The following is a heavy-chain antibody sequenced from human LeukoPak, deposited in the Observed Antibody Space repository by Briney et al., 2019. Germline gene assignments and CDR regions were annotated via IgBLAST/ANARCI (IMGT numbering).Heavy chain of an antibody. V-gene: IGHV1-8*01. CDR3: ARVTSGAGYNWFDA. D-gene: IGHD1-26*01. J-gene: IGHJ5*02. Sequence: GASVKVSCKASGYTFTSYDINWVRQATGQGLEWMGWMNPNSGNAGYAQKFQGRVTMTRYSSISTAYMELSSLRSEDTAVYYCARVTSGAGYNWFDAWGPGTLVTVSS. CDR1: GYTFTSYD. CDR2: MNPNSGNA.